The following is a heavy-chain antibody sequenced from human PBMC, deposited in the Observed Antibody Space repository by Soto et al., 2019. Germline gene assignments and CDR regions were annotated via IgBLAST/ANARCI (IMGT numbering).Heavy chain of an antibody. CDR1: GFTFSSYG. CDR3: ARDQGYYYDSSGYPGY. V-gene: IGHV3-33*01. Sequence: GGSLRLSCAASGFTFSSYGMHWVRQAPGKGLEWVAVIWYDGSNKYYADSVKGRFTISRDNSKNTLYLQMNSLRAEDTAVYYCARDQGYYYDSSGYPGYWGQGTMVTVSS. D-gene: IGHD3-22*01. CDR2: IWYDGSNK. J-gene: IGHJ4*03.